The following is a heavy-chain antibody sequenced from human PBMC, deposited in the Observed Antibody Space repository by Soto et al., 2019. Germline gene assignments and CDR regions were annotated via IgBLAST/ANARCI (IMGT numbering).Heavy chain of an antibody. CDR3: ARDRPPKGAFGMDV. V-gene: IGHV4-31*03. CDR2: IYYNRRT. D-gene: IGHD3-16*01. CDR1: GASITIGDYP. J-gene: IGHJ6*02. Sequence: SETLSLTCTVSGASITIGDYPWALILQHPGKGLEWIGYIYYNRRTHYSSSLKSRVTLSVDTSKNQFSLRLKSVTAADTAVYYCARDRPPKGAFGMDVWGQGTTVTVSS.